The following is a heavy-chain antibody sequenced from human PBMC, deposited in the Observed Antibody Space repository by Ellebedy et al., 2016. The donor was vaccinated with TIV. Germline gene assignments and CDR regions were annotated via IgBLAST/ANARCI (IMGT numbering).Heavy chain of an antibody. D-gene: IGHD5-12*01. V-gene: IGHV3-33*01. CDR3: ARGEYSGYAPPAY. J-gene: IGHJ4*02. CDR1: GFTFSSYA. CDR2: LWHGGSDT. Sequence: GESLKISCATSGFTFSSYAMHWVRQAPGKGLEWVAVLWHGGSDTDYADSVKGRFAISGDNSKNMLYLQMNNLTAEDTAVYYCARGEYSGYAPPAYWGQGTLVIVSS.